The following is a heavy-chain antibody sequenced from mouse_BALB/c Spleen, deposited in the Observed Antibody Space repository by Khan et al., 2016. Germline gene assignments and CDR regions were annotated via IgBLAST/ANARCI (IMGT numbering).Heavy chain of an antibody. CDR1: GFTFSRFG. Sequence: EVELVESGGGLVQPGGSRKLSCAASGFTFSRFGMHWVRQAPEKGLEWVAYISSGSSTIYYADTLKGRFTISRDNPKHALFLQMTSLRSEDTAMYYCARGDYWGQGTTLTVSS. V-gene: IGHV5-17*02. J-gene: IGHJ2*01. CDR2: ISSGSSTI. CDR3: ARGDY.